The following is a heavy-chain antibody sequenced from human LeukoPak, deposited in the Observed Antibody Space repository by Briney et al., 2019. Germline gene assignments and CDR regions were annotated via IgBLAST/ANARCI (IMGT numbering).Heavy chain of an antibody. CDR3: AHRGYCSGGSCYGGGGWFDP. V-gene: IGHV2-5*02. D-gene: IGHD2-15*01. CDR2: IYWDDDK. J-gene: IGHJ5*02. Sequence: SGPTLVNPTQTLTLTCTFSGFSLSTSGVGVGWIRQPPGKALEWLALIYWDDDKRYSPSLKSRLTITKDTSKNQVVLTMTNMDPVDTATYYCAHRGYCSGGSCYGGGGWFDPWGQGTLVTVSS. CDR1: GFSLSTSGVG.